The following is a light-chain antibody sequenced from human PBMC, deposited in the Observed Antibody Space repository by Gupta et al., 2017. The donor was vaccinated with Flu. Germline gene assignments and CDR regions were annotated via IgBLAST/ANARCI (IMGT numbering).Light chain of an antibody. CDR3: QQSGSSPWT. J-gene: IGKJ1*01. Sequence: ERATRSCRASQSISSNFLAWYQQKPGQAPRLLIYGASSRATGIPDRFSGSGSGTDFTLTISRLEPEDFAVYYCQQSGSSPWTFGQGTKVEVK. CDR1: QSISSNF. V-gene: IGKV3-20*01. CDR2: GAS.